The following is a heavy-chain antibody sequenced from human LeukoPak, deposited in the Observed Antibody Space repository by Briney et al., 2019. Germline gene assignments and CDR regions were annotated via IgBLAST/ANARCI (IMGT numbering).Heavy chain of an antibody. Sequence: SVTVSCKASGGTFSSYAISWVRQAPGQGLEWMGGIIPIFGTANYAQKFQGRVTITADQSTSTAYMELSSLRSEDTAVYYCARSYYSNYVGPYYYYYYYMDVWGKGTTVTVSS. CDR3: ARSYYSNYVGPYYYYYYYMDV. D-gene: IGHD4-11*01. V-gene: IGHV1-69*13. CDR1: GGTFSSYA. J-gene: IGHJ6*03. CDR2: IIPIFGTA.